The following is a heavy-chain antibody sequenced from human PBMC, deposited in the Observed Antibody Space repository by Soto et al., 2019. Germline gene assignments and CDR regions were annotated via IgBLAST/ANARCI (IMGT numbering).Heavy chain of an antibody. CDR2: IYYSGST. D-gene: IGHD2-21*01. CDR1: VGSISSSSYY. Sequence: ASETVSLTCTVSVGSISSSSYYWGWIRQPPGKGLEWIGSIYYSGSTYYNPSLKSRVTISVDTSKNQFSLKLSSVTAADTAVYYCARLRHIVGSTTWGQGTLVTVSS. CDR3: ARLRHIVGSTT. V-gene: IGHV4-39*01. J-gene: IGHJ5*02.